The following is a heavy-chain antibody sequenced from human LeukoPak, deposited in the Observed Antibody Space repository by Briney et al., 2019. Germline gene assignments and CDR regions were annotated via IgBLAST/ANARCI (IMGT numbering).Heavy chain of an antibody. CDR3: ATHCSSTSCYAY. V-gene: IGHV3-23*01. Sequence: PGGSLRLSCAGSGCTFSNYAMSWVRQAPGKGLEWVSGISGSGGTTYYADSVKGRFTISRDNSKNTLFLQMISLRAEDTAVYYCATHCSSTSCYAYWGQGTLVTVSS. J-gene: IGHJ4*02. CDR1: GCTFSNYA. CDR2: ISGSGGTT. D-gene: IGHD2-2*01.